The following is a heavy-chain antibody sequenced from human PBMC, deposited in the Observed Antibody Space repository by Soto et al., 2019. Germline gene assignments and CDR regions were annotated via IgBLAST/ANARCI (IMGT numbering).Heavy chain of an antibody. CDR3: AREKHPWVAVSVRQLKSTWWFDS. J-gene: IGHJ5*01. Sequence: QVQLQQWGAGLLKPSETLSLTCGVYGESFSVYYWSWIRQPPGKGLEWIGEINHSGSTNYNPSLKSRVTISVDTSKNHLSLKLSSVTAADTAVYYCAREKHPWVAVSVRQLKSTWWFDSWGQGTLVTVSS. V-gene: IGHV4-34*01. CDR2: INHSGST. CDR1: GESFSVYY. D-gene: IGHD6-19*01.